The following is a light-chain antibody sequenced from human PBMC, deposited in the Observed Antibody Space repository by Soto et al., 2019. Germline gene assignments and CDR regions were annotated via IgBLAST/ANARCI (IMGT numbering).Light chain of an antibody. J-gene: IGKJ1*01. CDR1: QSVSSSY. Sequence: STGTLSLAPGERATLSCRASQSVSSSYVACHQQNPDQPPRLLICGASSTASGLPEMFSGSGSGTVFTLTISRLEPEYFALYYWQQYGCPPRTFGQGTKVDIK. CDR2: GAS. CDR3: QQYGCPPRT. V-gene: IGKV3-20*01.